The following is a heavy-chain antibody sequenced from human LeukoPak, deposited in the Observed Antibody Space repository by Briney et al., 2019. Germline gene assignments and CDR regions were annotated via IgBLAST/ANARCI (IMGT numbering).Heavy chain of an antibody. Sequence: GGSLRLSCAASGFTFSSYSMNWVRQAPGKGLKWVSYISSSSTIYYADSVKGRFTISRDNAKNSLYLQMNSLRAEDTAVYYCARERDGDYVGYWGQGTLVTVSS. CDR3: ARERDGDYVGY. J-gene: IGHJ4*02. D-gene: IGHD4-17*01. CDR1: GFTFSSYS. CDR2: ISSSSTI. V-gene: IGHV3-48*01.